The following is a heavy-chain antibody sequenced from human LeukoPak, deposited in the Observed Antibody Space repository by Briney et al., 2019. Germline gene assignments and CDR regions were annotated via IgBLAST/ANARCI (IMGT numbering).Heavy chain of an antibody. Sequence: PGGSLRLSCAASGFTFSSYGMNWVRQAPGKGLEWVSSITSSGSYIFYADSVKGRFTISRDNAKSSLYLQMNSLRAEDTAVYYCAREEGCSGGSCYRVRYDYWGQGTLVTVSS. CDR3: AREEGCSGGSCYRVRYDY. V-gene: IGHV3-21*01. CDR1: GFTFSSYG. CDR2: ITSSGSYI. J-gene: IGHJ4*02. D-gene: IGHD2-15*01.